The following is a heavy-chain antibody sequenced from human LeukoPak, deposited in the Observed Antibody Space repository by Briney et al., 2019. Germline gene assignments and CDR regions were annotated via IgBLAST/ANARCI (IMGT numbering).Heavy chain of an antibody. CDR3: ARGDGSGSYNWFDP. CDR2: IYHSGST. D-gene: IGHD3-10*01. Sequence: SQTLPLTCAVSGGSISSGGYSWSWIRQPPGKGLEWIGYIYHSGSTYYNPSLKSRVTISVDRSKNQFSLKLSSVTAADTAVYYCARGDGSGSYNWFDPWGQGTLVTVSS. J-gene: IGHJ5*02. CDR1: GGSISSGGYS. V-gene: IGHV4-30-2*01.